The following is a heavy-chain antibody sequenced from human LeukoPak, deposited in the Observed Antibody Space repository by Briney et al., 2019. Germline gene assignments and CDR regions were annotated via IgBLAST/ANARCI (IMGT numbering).Heavy chain of an antibody. V-gene: IGHV3-21*01. CDR2: ISSSSSYI. D-gene: IGHD6-13*01. CDR1: GFTFSSYS. J-gene: IGHJ5*02. Sequence: PGGSLRLSCAASGFTFSSYSMNWVRQAPGKGLEWVSSISSSSSYIYYADSVKGRFTISRDNAKNSLYLQMNSLRAEDTAVYYCASLPNIEEQQLVHWFDPWGQGTLVTVSS. CDR3: ASLPNIEEQQLVHWFDP.